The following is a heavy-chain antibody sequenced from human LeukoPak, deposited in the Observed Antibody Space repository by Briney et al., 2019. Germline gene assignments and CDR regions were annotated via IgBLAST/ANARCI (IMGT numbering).Heavy chain of an antibody. Sequence: SETLSLTCTVSGGSINNDYWSWIRQPPGKGLEWIGYLFYSGSTKYNSSLKSRVTISLDTSKNQVSLKLTSVTAADTAVYYCARQPLYMTDYFYNYGMDVWGQGTMVTVSS. V-gene: IGHV4-59*08. CDR3: ARQPLYMTDYFYNYGMDV. CDR2: LFYSGST. J-gene: IGHJ6*02. CDR1: GGSINNDY.